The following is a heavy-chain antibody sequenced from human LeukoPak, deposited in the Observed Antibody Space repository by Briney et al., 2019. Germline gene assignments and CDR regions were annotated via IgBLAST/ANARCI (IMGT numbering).Heavy chain of an antibody. Sequence: PSETLSLTCTDSGGSNSSYYWSWLRQPAGKGLEWLGRIYTTGSSNYNPSLKSRVTMSVDTSKNQFSLKLSSVTAADTAVYYCARDKPVAGNRGIDYWGQGTLVTVSS. CDR3: ARDKPVAGNRGIDY. J-gene: IGHJ4*02. D-gene: IGHD6-19*01. V-gene: IGHV4-4*07. CDR1: GGSNSSYY. CDR2: IYTTGSS.